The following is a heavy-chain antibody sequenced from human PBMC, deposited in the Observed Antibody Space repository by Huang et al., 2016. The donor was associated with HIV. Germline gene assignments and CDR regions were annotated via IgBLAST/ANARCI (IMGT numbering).Heavy chain of an antibody. CDR3: ARVGIAVAYFDY. CDR1: GGSISSHY. D-gene: IGHD6-19*01. Sequence: QVQLQESGPGLVKPSETLSLTCTVSGGSISSHYWSWIRQPPGKGLEWIGNIYYSGGTNYNPSLKSRVTGSLDTSRNQFSLKLTSVTAADTAVYYCARVGIAVAYFDYWGQGTLVTVSS. V-gene: IGHV4-59*11. J-gene: IGHJ4*02. CDR2: IYYSGGT.